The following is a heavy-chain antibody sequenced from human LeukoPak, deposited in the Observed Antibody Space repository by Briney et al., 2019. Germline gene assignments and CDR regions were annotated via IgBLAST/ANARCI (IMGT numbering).Heavy chain of an antibody. CDR2: ISSSGSTI. CDR3: ASGIVGATYFDH. V-gene: IGHV3-48*04. J-gene: IGHJ4*02. CDR1: GFTFSSYS. Sequence: TGGSLRLSCAASGFTFSSYSMNWVRQAPGKGLEWVSYISSSGSTIYYADSVKGRFTISRDNAKNSLYPQMNSLRAEDTAVYYCASGIVGATYFDHWGQGTLVTVSS. D-gene: IGHD1-26*01.